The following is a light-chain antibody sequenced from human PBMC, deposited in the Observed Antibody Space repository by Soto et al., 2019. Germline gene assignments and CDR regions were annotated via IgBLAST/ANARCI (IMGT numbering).Light chain of an antibody. Sequence: EIVMTQTPGTLSLSPGERATLSCRASQTVRNNYLAWYQQKPGQAPRLLIYDASSRATGITDRFSGGGSGTDFTLTISSLEPEDFAVYYCQQGGNWPLTFGQGTRLEIK. CDR2: DAS. CDR1: QTVRNNY. V-gene: IGKV3D-20*02. CDR3: QQGGNWPLT. J-gene: IGKJ5*01.